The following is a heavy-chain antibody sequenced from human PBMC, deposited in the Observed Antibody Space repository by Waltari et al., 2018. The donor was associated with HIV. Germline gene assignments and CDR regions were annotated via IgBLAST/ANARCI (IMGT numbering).Heavy chain of an antibody. J-gene: IGHJ4*02. CDR2: ITPNSGNT. D-gene: IGHD2-21*02. CDR3: ARVSASCGGDCYLDF. Sequence: QVQLVQSGPEVKKPGASVKVSCKASGYTFTSYDINWVRQAPGQGLEWMGWITPNSGNTGYAQKFRARVTMTRNTSISTAYMELSSLRSEDTAMYYCARVSASCGGDCYLDFWGQGTLVTVSS. CDR1: GYTFTSYD. V-gene: IGHV1-8*01.